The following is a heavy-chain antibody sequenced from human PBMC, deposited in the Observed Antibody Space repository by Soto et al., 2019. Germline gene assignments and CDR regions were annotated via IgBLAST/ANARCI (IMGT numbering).Heavy chain of an antibody. CDR3: ARGLWFGEGDYYYYGMDV. D-gene: IGHD3-10*01. V-gene: IGHV1-69*12. J-gene: IGHJ6*02. CDR2: IIPIFGTA. Sequence: QVQLVQSGAEVKKPGSSVKVSCKASGGTFSSYAISWVRQAPGQGLEWMGGIIPIFGTANYAQKFQGRVTITADDSTSTAYMELSSLRSEDTAVYYCARGLWFGEGDYYYYGMDVWGQGTTVTVSS. CDR1: GGTFSSYA.